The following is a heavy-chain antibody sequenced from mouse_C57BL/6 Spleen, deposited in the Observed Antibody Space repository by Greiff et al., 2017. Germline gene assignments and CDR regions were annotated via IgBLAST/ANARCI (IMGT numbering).Heavy chain of an antibody. D-gene: IGHD2-1*01. CDR3: ARSIYYGNYGYAMDY. CDR2: IYPRSGNT. CDR1: GYTFTSYG. Sequence: VQLQQSGAELARPGASVKLSCKASGYTFTSYGISWVKQRTGQGLEWIGEIYPRSGNTYYNEKFKGKATLTADKSSSTAYMELRSLTSEDSAVYFCARSIYYGNYGYAMDYWGQGTSVTVSS. V-gene: IGHV1-81*01. J-gene: IGHJ4*01.